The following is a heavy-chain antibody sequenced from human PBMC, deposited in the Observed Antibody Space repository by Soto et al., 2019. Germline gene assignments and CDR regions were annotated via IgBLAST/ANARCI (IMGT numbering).Heavy chain of an antibody. J-gene: IGHJ4*02. CDR2: IYYSGST. D-gene: IGHD3-10*01. V-gene: IGHV4-39*01. CDR1: GGSISSSSYY. Sequence: SETLSLTCTVSGGSISSSSYYWGWIRQPPGKGLEWIGSIYYSGSTYYNPSLKSRVTISVDTSKNQFSLKLSSVTAADTAVYYCARRRITMVRGVITGPHFDYWGQGTLVTISS. CDR3: ARRRITMVRGVITGPHFDY.